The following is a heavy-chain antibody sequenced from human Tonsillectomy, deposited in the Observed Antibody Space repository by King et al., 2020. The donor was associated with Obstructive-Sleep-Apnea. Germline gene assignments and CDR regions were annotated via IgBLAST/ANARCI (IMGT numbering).Heavy chain of an antibody. Sequence: VQLVESGGGLVQPGRSLRLSCAASGFTFADYAMHWVRQAPGKGLEWVSGISWNSDSIDYADFVKGRVTISRDNAKNSLYLQMNSLRAEDTALYYCAKDIGGRSWFSFDYWGQGTLVTVSS. CDR1: GFTFADYA. V-gene: IGHV3-9*01. CDR2: ISWNSDSI. D-gene: IGHD6-13*01. CDR3: AKDIGGRSWFSFDY. J-gene: IGHJ4*02.